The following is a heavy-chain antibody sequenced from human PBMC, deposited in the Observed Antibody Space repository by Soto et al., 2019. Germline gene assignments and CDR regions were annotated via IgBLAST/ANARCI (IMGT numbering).Heavy chain of an antibody. CDR3: ARGERYYYDTSGYSGFDY. D-gene: IGHD3-22*01. J-gene: IGHJ4*02. Sequence: ASVKVSCKASGFTITDYAIHWVRQAPGQGLEWMGWINPGNGNTKYSQKFQGRVTITRDTSASTAYMELSSLRSEDTAVYYCARGERYYYDTSGYSGFDYWGQGTLVTGSS. V-gene: IGHV1-3*01. CDR2: INPGNGNT. CDR1: GFTITDYA.